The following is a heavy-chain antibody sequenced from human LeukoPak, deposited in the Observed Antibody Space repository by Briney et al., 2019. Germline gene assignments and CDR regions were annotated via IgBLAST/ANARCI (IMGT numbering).Heavy chain of an antibody. J-gene: IGHJ4*02. D-gene: IGHD3-22*01. V-gene: IGHV1-69*13. CDR1: GGTFSSYA. CDR2: NIPIFGTA. Sequence: SVKVSCKASGGTFSSYAISWVRQAPGQGLEWMGGNIPIFGTANYAQKFQGRVTITADESTSTAYMELSSLRSEDTAVYYCARSLDYYDRVDYWGQGTLVTVSS. CDR3: ARSLDYYDRVDY.